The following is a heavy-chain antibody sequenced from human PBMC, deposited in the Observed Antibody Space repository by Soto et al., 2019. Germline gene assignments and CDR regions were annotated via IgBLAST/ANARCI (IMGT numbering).Heavy chain of an antibody. Sequence: SETLSLTCIVSGGSISSISYYWGWIRQPPGKGLELIGRIYYSGSTYYNPSLKSRVTISVDTSKNQFSLKLSSVTAADTAVFYCARHRGCNWFDXWGQGTLVTVSX. CDR1: GGSISSISYY. J-gene: IGHJ5*02. CDR2: IYYSGST. V-gene: IGHV4-39*01. CDR3: ARHRGCNWFDX.